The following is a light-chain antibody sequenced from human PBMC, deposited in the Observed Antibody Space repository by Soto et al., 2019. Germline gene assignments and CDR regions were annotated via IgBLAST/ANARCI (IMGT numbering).Light chain of an antibody. V-gene: IGKV1-5*01. Sequence: DIEMPHSPPTLSAFVGERVTITCRASQSIDTWLAWYQQKPGKAPKLLIFGASNLGSGVPSRFSGSGSGTEFTLTISSLQPDDFSTYYCQQYNTYSTFGQGSKV. CDR2: GAS. J-gene: IGKJ1*01. CDR3: QQYNTYST. CDR1: QSIDTW.